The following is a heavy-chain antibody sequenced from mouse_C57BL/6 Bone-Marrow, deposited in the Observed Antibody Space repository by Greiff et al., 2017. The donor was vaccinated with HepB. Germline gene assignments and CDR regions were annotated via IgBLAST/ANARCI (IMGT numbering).Heavy chain of an antibody. Sequence: EVKLMESGPGLVKPSQSLSLTCSVTGYSITSGYYWNWIRQFPGNKLEWMGYISYDGSNNYNPSLKNRISITRDTSKNQFFLKLNSVTTEDTATYYCARSPLYYEFAYWGQGTLVTVSA. CDR1: GYSITSGYY. CDR3: ARSPLYYEFAY. J-gene: IGHJ3*01. V-gene: IGHV3-6*01. CDR2: ISYDGSN. D-gene: IGHD2-4*01.